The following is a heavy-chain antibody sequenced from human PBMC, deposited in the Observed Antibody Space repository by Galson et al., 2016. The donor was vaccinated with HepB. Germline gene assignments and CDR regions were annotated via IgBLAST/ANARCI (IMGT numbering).Heavy chain of an antibody. CDR2: IWYDGSNK. D-gene: IGHD3-22*01. J-gene: IGHJ4*02. Sequence: SLRLSCAASGFTFITYGMHWVRQAPGKGLEWVAVIWYDGSNKYYADSVKGRFTIPRDNSKNTLYLQVNSLGAEDTALYYCARGGYYYDSGDSPIDYWGQGTLVTVSS. V-gene: IGHV3-33*01. CDR1: GFTFITYG. CDR3: ARGGYYYDSGDSPIDY.